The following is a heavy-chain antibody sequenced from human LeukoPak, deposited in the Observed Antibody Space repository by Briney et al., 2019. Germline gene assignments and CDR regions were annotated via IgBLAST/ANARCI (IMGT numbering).Heavy chain of an antibody. CDR3: ARSTNFEAFDI. CDR2: IYYSGST. CDR1: GGSISSGGYY. V-gene: IGHV4-61*08. J-gene: IGHJ3*02. D-gene: IGHD4/OR15-4a*01. Sequence: SETLSLTCTVSGGSISSGGYYWSWIRQHPGKGLEWIGYIYYSGSTNYNPSLKSRVTISLDTSKNQFSLNLRSVTTADTAVYYCARSTNFEAFDIWGQGTMVTVSS.